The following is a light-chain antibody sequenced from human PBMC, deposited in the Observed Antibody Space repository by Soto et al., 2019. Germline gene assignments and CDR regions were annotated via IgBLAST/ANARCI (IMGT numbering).Light chain of an antibody. CDR2: DAS. CDR3: QQRSDWPTPT. J-gene: IGKJ4*01. CDR1: QSIGSY. V-gene: IGKV3-11*01. Sequence: EIALTQSPATLSLSPGERATLSCRASQSIGSYLAWYQQVPGQAPRLLIYDASNRATGIPVRFSGTGSGTDFPLTISSLEPEDFAVYYCQQRSDWPTPTFGGGTKVEIK.